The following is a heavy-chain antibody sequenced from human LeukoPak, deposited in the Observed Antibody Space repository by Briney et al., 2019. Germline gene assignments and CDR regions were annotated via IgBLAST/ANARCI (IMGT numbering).Heavy chain of an antibody. Sequence: SVKVSCKASGGTFSSYAISWVRQAPGQGLEWMGRIIPILGIANYAQKFQGRVTITADKSTSTAYMELSSLRSEDTAVYHCAVLDGEMATTHFDYWGQGTLVTVSS. J-gene: IGHJ4*02. D-gene: IGHD5-24*01. V-gene: IGHV1-69*04. CDR2: IIPILGIA. CDR1: GGTFSSYA. CDR3: AVLDGEMATTHFDY.